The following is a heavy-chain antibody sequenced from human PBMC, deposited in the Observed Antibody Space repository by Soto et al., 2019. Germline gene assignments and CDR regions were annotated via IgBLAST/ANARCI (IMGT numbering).Heavy chain of an antibody. CDR3: ARGAASRRPYDSRGSHDY. CDR1: GGYIRNYN. Sequence: SQMQPLTYTVSGGYIRNYNWSWIRQPPGKGLEWIGYIYYIGSTNYTPSLKSRVTISVDTSKNQFPLKLSSVTAADTAVYYCARGAASRRPYDSRGSHDYWGQGTLVTVSS. CDR2: IYYIGST. J-gene: IGHJ4*02. V-gene: IGHV4-59*01. D-gene: IGHD3-22*01.